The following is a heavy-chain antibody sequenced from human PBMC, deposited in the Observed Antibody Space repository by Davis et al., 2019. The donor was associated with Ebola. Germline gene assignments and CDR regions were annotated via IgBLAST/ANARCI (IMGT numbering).Heavy chain of an antibody. V-gene: IGHV1-2*06. D-gene: IGHD4-11*01. CDR3: ARGHNYAHEY. Sequence: ASVTVPCKASGYTPTDDNIHCTRQPPRQAREWRGRVIPKSGATNYAQKFQGRVTMTSDTSISTVYMELSSLRYDDTADYYWARGHNYAHEYWGQGTLVPVSS. J-gene: IGHJ4*02. CDR1: GYTPTDDN. CDR2: VIPKSGAT.